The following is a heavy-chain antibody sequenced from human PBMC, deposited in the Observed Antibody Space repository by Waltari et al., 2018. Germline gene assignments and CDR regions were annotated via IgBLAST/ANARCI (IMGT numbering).Heavy chain of an antibody. V-gene: IGHV3-48*04. Sequence: EVQLVESGGGLVQPGGSLRLSCAASGFTFSSYSMNWVRKAPGKGLEWVSYISSSSSTIYYADSVKGRFTISRDNAKNSLYLQMNSLRAEDTAVYYCARDGPYPSGYYYYYYMDVWGKGTTVTISS. CDR2: ISSSSSTI. CDR1: GFTFSSYS. CDR3: ARDGPYPSGYYYYYYMDV. D-gene: IGHD6-25*01. J-gene: IGHJ6*03.